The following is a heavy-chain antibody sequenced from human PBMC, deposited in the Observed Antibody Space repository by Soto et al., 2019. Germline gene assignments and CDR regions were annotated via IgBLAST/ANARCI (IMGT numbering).Heavy chain of an antibody. CDR3: VRDLDYYDSSGYSRWFDP. CDR1: GFTFSSYA. J-gene: IGHJ5*02. D-gene: IGHD3-22*01. Sequence: QVQLVESGGGVVQPGRSLRLSCAASGFTFSSYAMHWVRQAPGKGLEWVAVISYDGSNKYYADSVKGRFTISRDNSKNTLYLQMNSLRAEDTAVYYCVRDLDYYDSSGYSRWFDPWGQGTLVTVSS. V-gene: IGHV3-30-3*01. CDR2: ISYDGSNK.